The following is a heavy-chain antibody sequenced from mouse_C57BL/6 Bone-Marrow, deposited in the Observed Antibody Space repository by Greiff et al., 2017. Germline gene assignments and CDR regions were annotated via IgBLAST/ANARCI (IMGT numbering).Heavy chain of an antibody. CDR3: ARLWSDSAY. CDR2: INPNNGGT. J-gene: IGHJ3*01. Sequence: EVKLMESGPELVKPGASVKIPCKASGYTFTDYNMDWVKQSHGKSLEWIGDINPNNGGTIYNQKFKGKATLTVDKSSSTAYMELRSLTSEVTAVYYCARLWSDSAYWGQGTLVTVSA. D-gene: IGHD1-1*02. CDR1: GYTFTDYN. V-gene: IGHV1-18*01.